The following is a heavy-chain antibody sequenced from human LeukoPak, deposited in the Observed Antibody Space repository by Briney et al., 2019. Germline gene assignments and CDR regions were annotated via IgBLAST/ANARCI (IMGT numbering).Heavy chain of an antibody. CDR2: INPNSGGT. J-gene: IGHJ6*03. V-gene: IGHV1-2*02. D-gene: IGHD6-6*01. CDR3: ARDGIAARRRGYYYYYMDV. CDR1: GYTFTGYY. Sequence: ASVKVSCKASGYTFTGYYMHWVRQAPGQGLEWMGWINPNSGGTNYAQKFQGRVTMTRDTSISTAYMELSRLRSDDTAVYYCARDGIAARRRGYYYYYMDVWGKGTTVTVSS.